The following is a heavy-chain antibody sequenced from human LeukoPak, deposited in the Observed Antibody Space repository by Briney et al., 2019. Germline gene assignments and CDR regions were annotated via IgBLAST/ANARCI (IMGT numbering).Heavy chain of an antibody. CDR2: INAGNGNT. J-gene: IGHJ4*02. CDR3: ARGYCSGGSCWDPFDY. Sequence: GASVKVSCKASGYTFTSYAMHWVRQAPGQRLEWMGWINAGNGNTKYSQKFQGRVTITRDTSASTAYMELSSLRSEDTAVYYCARGYCSGGSCWDPFDYWGQGTLVTVFS. D-gene: IGHD2-15*01. CDR1: GYTFTSYA. V-gene: IGHV1-3*01.